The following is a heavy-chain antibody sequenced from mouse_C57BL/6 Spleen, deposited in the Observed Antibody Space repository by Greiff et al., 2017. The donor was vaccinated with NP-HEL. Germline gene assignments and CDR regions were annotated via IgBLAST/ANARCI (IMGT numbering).Heavy chain of an antibody. CDR3: ARDGSPDFDV. V-gene: IGHV3-6*01. CDR1: GYSITSGYY. Sequence: EVQRVESGPGLVKPSQSLSLTCSVTGYSITSGYYWNWIRQFPGNKLEWMGYISYDGSNNYNPSLKNRISITRDTSKNQFFLKLNSVTTEDTATYYCARDGSPDFDVWGTGTTVTVSS. CDR2: ISYDGSN. J-gene: IGHJ1*03.